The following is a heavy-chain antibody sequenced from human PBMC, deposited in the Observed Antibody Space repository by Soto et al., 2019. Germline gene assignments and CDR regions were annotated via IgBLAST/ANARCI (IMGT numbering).Heavy chain of an antibody. V-gene: IGHV4-39*01. J-gene: IGHJ5*02. D-gene: IGHD3-3*01. Sequence: QLQLQESGPGLVKPSETLSLTCTVSGGSISSSSYYWGWIRQPPGKGLEWIGSIYYSGSTYYNPSLKSRVTISVDTSKNQFSLKLSSVTAADTAVYYCARHSIRRFWSGPNWFDPWGQGTLVTVSS. CDR3: ARHSIRRFWSGPNWFDP. CDR1: GGSISSSSYY. CDR2: IYYSGST.